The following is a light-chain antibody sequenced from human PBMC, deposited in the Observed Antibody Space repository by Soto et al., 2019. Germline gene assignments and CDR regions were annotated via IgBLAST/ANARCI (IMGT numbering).Light chain of an antibody. Sequence: EIVLTQSPGTLSLSPGERATLSCRASQSVSSSYLAWYQQKPGQAPRLLIYGASSRATGLPDRFSGSGSGTDLTLTISRLEPEDFAVYYCQQYGSSFGQGTKVEIK. V-gene: IGKV3-20*01. J-gene: IGKJ1*01. CDR3: QQYGSS. CDR1: QSVSSSY. CDR2: GAS.